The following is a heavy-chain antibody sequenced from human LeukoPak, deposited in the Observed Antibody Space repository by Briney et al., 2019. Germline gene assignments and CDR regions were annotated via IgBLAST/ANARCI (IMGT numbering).Heavy chain of an antibody. D-gene: IGHD2-8*01. J-gene: IGHJ4*02. V-gene: IGHV3-11*04. CDR1: GFTLSDYY. CDR2: ISSSGSTI. CDR3: ARDFPADIVLMVYGFDY. Sequence: GGSLRLSCAASGFTLSDYYMSWIRQAPGKGLEWVSYISSSGSTIYYADSVKGRFTISRDNAKNSLYLQMNSLRAEDTAVYYCARDFPADIVLMVYGFDYWGQGTLVTVSS.